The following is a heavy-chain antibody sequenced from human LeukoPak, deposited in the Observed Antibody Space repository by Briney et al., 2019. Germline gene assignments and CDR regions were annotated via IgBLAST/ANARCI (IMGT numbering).Heavy chain of an antibody. CDR1: GGSFSGYY. Sequence: SETLSLTCAVYGGSFSGYYWSWIRQPPGKGLEWIGEINHSGSTNYNPSLKSRVTISVDTSKNQFSLKLSSVTAADTAVYYCARGSPIQQTYRHYYYMDVWGKGNTVTVSS. D-gene: IGHD5-18*01. V-gene: IGHV4-34*01. J-gene: IGHJ6*03. CDR3: ARGSPIQQTYRHYYYMDV. CDR2: INHSGST.